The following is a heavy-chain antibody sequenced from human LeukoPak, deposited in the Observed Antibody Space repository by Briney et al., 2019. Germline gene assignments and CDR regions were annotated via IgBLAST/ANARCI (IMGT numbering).Heavy chain of an antibody. CDR1: GFSFSSYW. CDR3: ARDYKYAFDN. Sequence: PGGSLRLSCAASGFSFSSYWMSWVRQPPGKGLEWISYIGIDSGNTNYADSVKGRFTISGDKAKNSLYLQMNSLRVEDTAVYYCARDYKYAFDNWGQGTLVTVSS. CDR2: IGIDSGNT. J-gene: IGHJ4*02. D-gene: IGHD5-24*01. V-gene: IGHV3-48*01.